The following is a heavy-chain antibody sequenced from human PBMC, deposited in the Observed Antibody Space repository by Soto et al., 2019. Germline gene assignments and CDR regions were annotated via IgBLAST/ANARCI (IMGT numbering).Heavy chain of an antibody. V-gene: IGHV3-21*01. CDR3: ARDDFGVDLPWVPRHP. Sequence: PGGSLRLSCAASGFTFSSYSMNWVRQAPGKGLEWVSSISSSSSYIYYADSVKGRFTISRDNAKNSLYLQMNSLRAEDTAVYYCARDDFGVDLPWVPRHPWGQGTLVTVSS. CDR1: GFTFSSYS. J-gene: IGHJ5*02. D-gene: IGHD3-3*01. CDR2: ISSSSSYI.